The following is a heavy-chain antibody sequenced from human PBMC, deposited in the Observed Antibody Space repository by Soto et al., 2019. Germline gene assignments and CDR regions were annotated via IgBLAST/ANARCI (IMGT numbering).Heavy chain of an antibody. CDR1: RGSISSSNW. D-gene: IGHD3-3*01. Sequence: PSETLSLTSAVSRGSISSSNWWSWVRQPPGKGLEWIGEIYHSGSTNYNPSLKSRVTISVDKSKNQFSLKLSSVTAADTAVYYCARAGLDFWSGYSNYYYMDVWGKGTTVTVSS. CDR2: IYHSGST. J-gene: IGHJ6*03. CDR3: ARAGLDFWSGYSNYYYMDV. V-gene: IGHV4-4*02.